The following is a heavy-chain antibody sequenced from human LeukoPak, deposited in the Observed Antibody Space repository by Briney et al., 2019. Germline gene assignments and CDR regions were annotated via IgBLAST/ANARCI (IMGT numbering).Heavy chain of an antibody. CDR3: ARSYSSSHLFGY. V-gene: IGHV4-4*09. Sequence: PSETLSLTCTVSGGSISSYYWSWIRQPPGKGLEWIGYIYTSGSTNYNPSLKSRVTISVDTSKNQFSLKLSSVTAADTAVYCCARSYSSSHLFGYWGQGTLVTVSS. CDR1: GGSISSYY. CDR2: IYTSGST. J-gene: IGHJ4*02. D-gene: IGHD6-6*01.